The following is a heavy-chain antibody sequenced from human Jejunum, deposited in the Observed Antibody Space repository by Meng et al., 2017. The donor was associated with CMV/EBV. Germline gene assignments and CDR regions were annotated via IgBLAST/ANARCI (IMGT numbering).Heavy chain of an antibody. CDR1: GFTISSQA. CDR2: ISGEGEAT. CDR3: AKDGPFYGGQSFDS. J-gene: IGHJ4*02. D-gene: IGHD4/OR15-4a*01. V-gene: IGHV3-23*01. Sequence: ASGFTISSQALNWIRQAPGRGLEWVSGISGEGEATYYAEAVKGRFSISRDNFKNTMYLQMNSLRADDTAVYYCAKDGPFYGGQSFDSWGQGTLVTVSS.